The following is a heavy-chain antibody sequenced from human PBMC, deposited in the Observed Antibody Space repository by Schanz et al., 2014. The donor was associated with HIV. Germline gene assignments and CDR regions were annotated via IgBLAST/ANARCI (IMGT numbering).Heavy chain of an antibody. D-gene: IGHD2-2*01. V-gene: IGHV3-33*08. CDR1: GFTFRSYG. CDR2: TWYDGSNK. CDR3: ARDVAGCSGTSCYSDAFDI. Sequence: QVQLVESGGGLVKPGGSLRLSCAASGFTFRSYGMHWVRQAPGKGLEWVAVTWYDGSNKYYADSVKGRFTISRDNSKNTLFLQMNSLRAEDTAVYFCARDVAGCSGTSCYSDAFDIWGQGTLVTVSS. J-gene: IGHJ3*02.